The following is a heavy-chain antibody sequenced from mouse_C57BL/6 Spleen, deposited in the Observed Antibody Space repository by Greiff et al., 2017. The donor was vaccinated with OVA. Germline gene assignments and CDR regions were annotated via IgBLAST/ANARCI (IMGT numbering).Heavy chain of an antibody. CDR2: IDPSDSYT. CDR3: ASYYGSSPIAY. J-gene: IGHJ3*01. Sequence: VQLQQPGAELVRPGTSVKLSCKASGYTFTSYWMHWVKQRPGQGLEWIGVIDPSDSYTNYNQKFKGKATLTVDTSSSTAYMQLSSLTSEDSAVYYCASYYGSSPIAYWGQGTLVTVSA. D-gene: IGHD1-1*01. V-gene: IGHV1-59*01. CDR1: GYTFTSYW.